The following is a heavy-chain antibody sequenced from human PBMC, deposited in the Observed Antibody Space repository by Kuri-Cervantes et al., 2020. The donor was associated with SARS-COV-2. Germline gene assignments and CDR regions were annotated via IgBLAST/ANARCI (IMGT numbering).Heavy chain of an antibody. CDR3: VRDGDHWNFDY. CDR1: GFTFSGHW. Sequence: ETLSLTCAASGFTFSGHWIHWVRQAPGKGLVWVSRINPDGSYTNNADSVKGRFTLSRDNAKNMLFLQMDSLRAEDTAVYYCVRDGDHWNFDYWGQGTLVTVSS. D-gene: IGHD1-1*01. V-gene: IGHV3-74*01. J-gene: IGHJ4*02. CDR2: INPDGSYT.